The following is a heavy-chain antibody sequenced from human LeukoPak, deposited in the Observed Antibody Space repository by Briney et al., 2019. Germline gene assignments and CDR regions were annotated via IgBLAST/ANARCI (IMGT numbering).Heavy chain of an antibody. CDR1: GFTFNTYF. Sequence: PGGSLRLSCAASGFTFNTYFMHWVRQAPGKGLVWVSRIDIDGKSTTYADSVKGRFTISRDNAKNTVSLQMNSLRAEDTGVYYCARAPSEIGGYYPEYFRHWGQGTLVTVSS. CDR2: IDIDGKST. D-gene: IGHD3-22*01. J-gene: IGHJ1*01. V-gene: IGHV3-74*01. CDR3: ARAPSEIGGYYPEYFRH.